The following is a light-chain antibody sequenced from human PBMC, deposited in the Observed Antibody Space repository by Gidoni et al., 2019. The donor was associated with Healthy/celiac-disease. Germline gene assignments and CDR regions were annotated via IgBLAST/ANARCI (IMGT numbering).Light chain of an antibody. CDR3: GTWDSSLSVVV. Sequence: QSVLTQPPSVSAAPGQKVTISCSRSSSNIGHNYVSWYQQLPGTAPKLLIYDNNKRPSGIPDRFSGSKSGTSATLGITGLQTGDEADYYCGTWDSSLSVVVFGGGTKLTVL. J-gene: IGLJ2*01. V-gene: IGLV1-51*01. CDR2: DNN. CDR1: SSNIGHNY.